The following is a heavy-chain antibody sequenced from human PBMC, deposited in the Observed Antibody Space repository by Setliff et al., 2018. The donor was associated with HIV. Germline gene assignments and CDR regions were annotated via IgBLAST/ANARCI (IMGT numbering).Heavy chain of an antibody. CDR2: MNPNSGNT. D-gene: IGHD2-15*01. V-gene: IGHV1-8*01. J-gene: IGHJ6*03. CDR3: ARGWALVGDYYFMDV. Sequence: VASVQVSCKASGYDFTSYDINWVRQATGHGLEWMGWMNPNSGNTGYAQKFQGRVTVTMDTSIGTAYMELSSLRSEDTAVYYCARGWALVGDYYFMDVWGKGTTVTVSS. CDR1: GYDFTSYD.